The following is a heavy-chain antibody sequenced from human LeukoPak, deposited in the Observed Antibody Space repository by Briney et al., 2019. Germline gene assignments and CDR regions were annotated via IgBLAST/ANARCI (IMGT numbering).Heavy chain of an antibody. CDR1: GYTFTSYG. Sequence: ASVKVSCKASGYTFTSYGISWVRQAPGQGLEWMGWISAYNGNTNYAQKLQGRVTMTTDTSTSTAYMELRSLRSDDTAVYYCARDRYYYGSGFRTADAFDIWGQGTMVTVSS. V-gene: IGHV1-18*01. CDR2: ISAYNGNT. J-gene: IGHJ3*02. CDR3: ARDRYYYGSGFRTADAFDI. D-gene: IGHD3-10*01.